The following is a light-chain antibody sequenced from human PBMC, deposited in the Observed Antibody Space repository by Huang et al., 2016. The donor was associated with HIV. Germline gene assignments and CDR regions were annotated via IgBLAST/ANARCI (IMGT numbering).Light chain of an antibody. CDR3: QHYNNSPLT. V-gene: IGKV3-20*01. J-gene: IGKJ1*01. CDR2: GAS. CDR1: QSVGSTY. Sequence: EVVLTQSPGTLFLSPGERATLSCRASQSVGSTYLAWYQQKPGQAPRRLIYGASSRATGIPDRFSGSGSGTDFTLTISRLDPEDFAVYYCQHYNNSPLTFGQGTKVEVK.